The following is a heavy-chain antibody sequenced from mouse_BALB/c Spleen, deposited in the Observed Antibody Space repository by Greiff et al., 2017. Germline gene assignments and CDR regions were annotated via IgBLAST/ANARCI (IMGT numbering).Heavy chain of an antibody. CDR1: GFTFSSFG. Sequence: EVQGVESGGGLVQPGGSRKLSCAASGFTFSSFGMHWVRQAPEKGLEWVAYISSGSSTIYYADTVKGRFTISRDNPKNTLFLQMTSLRSEDTAMYYCARSTMITTGFADWGQGTLVTVSA. J-gene: IGHJ3*01. CDR2: ISSGSSTI. CDR3: ARSTMITTGFAD. V-gene: IGHV5-17*02. D-gene: IGHD2-4*01.